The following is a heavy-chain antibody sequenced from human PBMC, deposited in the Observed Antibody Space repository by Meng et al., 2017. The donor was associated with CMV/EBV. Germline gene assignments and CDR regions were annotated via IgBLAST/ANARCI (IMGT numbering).Heavy chain of an antibody. Sequence: ASVQVSCNASGYTFIGYYMHWVRQAPGQGLEWMGWINPNSGGTNYAQKFQGRVTMTRDTSISTAYMELSRLRSDDTAVYYCARETGRSYYYGMDVWGQGTTVTVSS. CDR2: INPNSGGT. D-gene: IGHD2-15*01. J-gene: IGHJ6*02. V-gene: IGHV1-2*02. CDR3: ARETGRSYYYGMDV. CDR1: GYTFIGYY.